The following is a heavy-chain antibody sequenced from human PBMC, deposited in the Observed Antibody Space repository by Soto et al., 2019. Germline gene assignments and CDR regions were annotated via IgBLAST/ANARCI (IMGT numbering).Heavy chain of an antibody. D-gene: IGHD1-26*01. V-gene: IGHV4-59*01. J-gene: IGHJ4*02. CDR2: VSYSGST. CDR3: AREEEPGVFDY. Sequence: QVQLQESGPGLVKPSETLSLTCTVSGGSISSYFWTWLRQPPGKGLEWIGYVSYSGSTKYNPSPKSRVTISVETSKNQFSLTRRSVTAADSALYYCAREEEPGVFDYWGQGTLVTVSS. CDR1: GGSISSYF.